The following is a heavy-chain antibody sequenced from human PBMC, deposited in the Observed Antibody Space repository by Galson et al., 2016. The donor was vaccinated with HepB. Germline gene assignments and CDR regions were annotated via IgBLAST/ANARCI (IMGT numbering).Heavy chain of an antibody. CDR3: VTEGCGGPSCYDH. Sequence: SLRLSCAASDSIVSNAWMSWVRQTPGKGLEWVARIKGKTAGGTTDYAAPVKGRFTISRDDSKNTLFLQMNSLKVEDTALYYCVTEGCGGPSCYDHWGQGTLVTVSS. CDR2: IKGKTAGGTT. CDR1: DSIVSNAW. D-gene: IGHD2-2*01. J-gene: IGHJ5*02. V-gene: IGHV3-15*01.